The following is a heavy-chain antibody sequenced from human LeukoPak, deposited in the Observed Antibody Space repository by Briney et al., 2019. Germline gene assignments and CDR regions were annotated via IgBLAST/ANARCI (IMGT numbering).Heavy chain of an antibody. D-gene: IGHD3-10*01. CDR2: INPSGGFT. CDR1: GYTFSTHW. CDR3: ARDGLITMVRGAPDY. V-gene: IGHV1-46*01. Sequence: ASVKVSCKASGYTFSTHWMHWVRQAPGQGLEWMGIINPSGGFTSYAQKFQGRVTMTRDMSTSTVYMELSSLRSEDTAVYYCARDGLITMVRGAPDYWGQGTLVTVSS. J-gene: IGHJ4*02.